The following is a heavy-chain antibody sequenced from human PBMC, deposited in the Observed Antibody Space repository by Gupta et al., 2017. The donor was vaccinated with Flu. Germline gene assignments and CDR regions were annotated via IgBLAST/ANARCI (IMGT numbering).Heavy chain of an antibody. CDR1: GFSFGSYG. V-gene: IGHV3-33*01. D-gene: IGHD2-2*01. J-gene: IGHJ4*02. CDR3: ARGGQDQLSRENY. CDR2: IWYDGSNK. Sequence: QVQLVESGGGVVQPGTSLRLSCVVSGFSFGSYGMHWVRQAPGKGLEWVAIIWYDGSNKYEADAVKGRFTISRDNAKNTMFLQMKRMRAEDTAVYYFARGGQDQLSRENYWGQGTMVTVSS.